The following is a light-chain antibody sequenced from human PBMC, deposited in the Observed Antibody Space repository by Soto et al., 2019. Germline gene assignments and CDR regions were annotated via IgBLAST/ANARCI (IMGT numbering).Light chain of an antibody. CDR2: AAS. J-gene: IGKJ4*01. CDR1: QSISSY. V-gene: IGKV1-39*01. Sequence: DIQMPQSPSSLSASVGDRVTITCRASQSISSYLNWYQQKPGKAPKLLIYAASSLQSGVPSRFSGSGSGTDFTLTISSLQPEDFATYYGQQSYSTPALTFGGGTKVEIK. CDR3: QQSYSTPALT.